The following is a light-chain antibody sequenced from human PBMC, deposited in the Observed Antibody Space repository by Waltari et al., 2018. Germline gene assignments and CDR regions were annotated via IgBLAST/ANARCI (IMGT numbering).Light chain of an antibody. V-gene: IGKV3-20*01. CDR1: QSVSSSY. J-gene: IGKJ4*01. Sequence: EIVLTQSPGTLSLSPGERATLSCRASQSVSSSYLAWYQQKPGQAPRLLIYGASSRATGIPERVSGSGSGTDFTRTISRLEPEDFAVYYCQQYGSSPGLTFGGGTKVEIK. CDR3: QQYGSSPGLT. CDR2: GAS.